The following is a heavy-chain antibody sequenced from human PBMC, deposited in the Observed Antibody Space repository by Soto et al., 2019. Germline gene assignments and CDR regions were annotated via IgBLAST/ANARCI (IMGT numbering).Heavy chain of an antibody. CDR2: MNPNSGNT. Sequence: WASVKVSCKASGYTFTSYDINWVRQATGQGLEWMGWMNPNSGNTGYAQKFQGRVTMTRNTSISTAYMELSSLRSEDTAVYYCVRRRIGYCSSTSCPDGYYYYGMDVWGQGTTVTVSS. V-gene: IGHV1-8*01. CDR3: VRRRIGYCSSTSCPDGYYYYGMDV. J-gene: IGHJ6*02. D-gene: IGHD2-2*01. CDR1: GYTFTSYD.